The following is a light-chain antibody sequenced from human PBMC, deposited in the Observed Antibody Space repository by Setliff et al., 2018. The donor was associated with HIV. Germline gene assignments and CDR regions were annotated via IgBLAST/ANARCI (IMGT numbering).Light chain of an antibody. V-gene: IGLV2-11*01. CDR2: DVS. J-gene: IGLJ1*01. Sequence: QSALTQPRSVSGSPGQSVTISCTGTSSDVGGYNYVSWYQQHPGKAPKLMIYDVSKRPSGVPDRFSGSKSDNTASLTISGLQAEDEADYYCASYTSSSTPYVFGTGTKVTVL. CDR1: SSDVGGYNY. CDR3: ASYTSSSTPYV.